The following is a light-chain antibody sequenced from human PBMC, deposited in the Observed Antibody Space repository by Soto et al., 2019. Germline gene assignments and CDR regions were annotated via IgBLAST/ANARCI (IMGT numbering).Light chain of an antibody. J-gene: IGLJ2*01. CDR2: LNSDGSH. CDR3: QTWGRGIVV. Sequence: QLVLTQSPSASASLGASVNLTCTLTGGHSTYSIGCHQQQPQRGPRFLMRLNSDGSHRKGDGIPDRFSGSSSGAERFLTISSLQSEDEADYYCQTWGRGIVVFGGGTKLTVL. V-gene: IGLV4-69*02. CDR1: GGHSTYS.